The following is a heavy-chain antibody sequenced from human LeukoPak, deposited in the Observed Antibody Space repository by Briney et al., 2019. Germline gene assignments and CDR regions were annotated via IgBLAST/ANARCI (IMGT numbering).Heavy chain of an antibody. CDR1: GYTFTSYG. J-gene: IGHJ6*02. V-gene: IGHV1-18*01. Sequence: VASVKVSCKASGYTFTSYGISWVRQAPGQGLEWMGWISAYNGNTNYAQKLQGRVTMTTDTSTSTAYMELRSLRSDDTAVYYCARDVVLEGVYYYDSSGPKDVWGQGTTVTVSS. CDR2: ISAYNGNT. CDR3: ARDVVLEGVYYYDSSGPKDV. D-gene: IGHD3-22*01.